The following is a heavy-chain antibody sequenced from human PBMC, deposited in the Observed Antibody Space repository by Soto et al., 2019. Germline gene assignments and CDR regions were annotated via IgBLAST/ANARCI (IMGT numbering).Heavy chain of an antibody. CDR2: IYYSGST. J-gene: IGHJ4*02. Sequence: SETLSLTCTVSGGSISSSSYYWGWIRQPPGKGLEWIGSIYYSGSTYYNPSLKSRVIISVDTSKNQFSLKLSPVTADDTTVYYGALKTEYYHSSGYLWGQGTLVTVSS. CDR3: ALKTEYYHSSGYL. V-gene: IGHV4-39*01. CDR1: GGSISSSSYY. D-gene: IGHD3-22*01.